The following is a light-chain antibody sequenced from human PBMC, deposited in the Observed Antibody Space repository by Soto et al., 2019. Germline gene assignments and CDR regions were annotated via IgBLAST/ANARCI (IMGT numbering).Light chain of an antibody. CDR1: QSVSSY. Sequence: IVLTQSPATLSLSPVERATLSCRASQSVSSYLAWYQQKPGQAPRLLIYAASTRATGTPARFSGSGSGTEFTLTISSLQSEDFAVYYCQQYNNWPLSFGQGTRLEIK. V-gene: IGKV3D-15*01. CDR2: AAS. CDR3: QQYNNWPLS. J-gene: IGKJ5*01.